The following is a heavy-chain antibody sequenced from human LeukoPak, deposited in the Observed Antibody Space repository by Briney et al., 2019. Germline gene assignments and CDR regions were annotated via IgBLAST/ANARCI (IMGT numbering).Heavy chain of an antibody. CDR3: AKDKSYDSSGQVT. Sequence: GGSLRLSCAASGFTVSSTYMTWVRQAPGKGLEWVSGISWNSGSIGYADSVKGRFTISRDNAKNSLYLQMNSLRAEDTALYYCAKDKSYDSSGQVTWGQGTLVTVSS. V-gene: IGHV3-9*01. D-gene: IGHD3-22*01. J-gene: IGHJ5*02. CDR1: GFTVSSTY. CDR2: ISWNSGSI.